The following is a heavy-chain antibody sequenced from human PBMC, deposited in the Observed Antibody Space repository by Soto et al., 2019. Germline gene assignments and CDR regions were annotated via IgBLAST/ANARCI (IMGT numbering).Heavy chain of an antibody. Sequence: QVQLVQSGAEVKKPGSSVKVSCKASGGTFSTYPFDWVGQAPGPGLERMGGVNPLFGTAKYAQNFQGRIQGTADESTNKAYMELRSLGYQDTTVYHCATRVHYYSGRYYCFNWSQEPLVMVSS. CDR2: VNPLFGTA. CDR3: ATRVHYYSGRYYCFN. CDR1: GGTFSTYP. V-gene: IGHV1-69*01. J-gene: IGHJ4*02. D-gene: IGHD1-26*01.